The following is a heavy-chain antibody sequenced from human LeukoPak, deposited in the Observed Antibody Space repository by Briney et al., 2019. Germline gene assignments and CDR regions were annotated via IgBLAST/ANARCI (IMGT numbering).Heavy chain of an antibody. Sequence: ASVKVSCKASGYTFTSYGISWVRQASGQGLEWMGWISAYNGNTNYAQKLQGRVTMTTDTSTSTAYMELRSLRSDDTAVYYCARDRGRMEIAAAVDYWGQGTLVTVSS. V-gene: IGHV1-18*01. J-gene: IGHJ4*02. CDR1: GYTFTSYG. CDR2: ISAYNGNT. D-gene: IGHD6-13*01. CDR3: ARDRGRMEIAAAVDY.